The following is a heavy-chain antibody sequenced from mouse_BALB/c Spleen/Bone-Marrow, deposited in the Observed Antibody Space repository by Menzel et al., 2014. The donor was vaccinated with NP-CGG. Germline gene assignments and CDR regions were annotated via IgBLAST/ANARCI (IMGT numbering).Heavy chain of an antibody. J-gene: IGHJ4*01. CDR1: GFDFSGYW. Sequence: EVKLMESGGGLVQPGGSLKVSCAASGFDFSGYWMSWVRQAPGKGLEWIGEINPDSSTINYTPSLKDKFIISRDNAKNTLYLQMSKARSEDTALYYCARRGGNYVWYAMDYWGQGTSVTVSS. D-gene: IGHD2-1*01. CDR2: INPDSSTI. CDR3: ARRGGNYVWYAMDY. V-gene: IGHV4-1*02.